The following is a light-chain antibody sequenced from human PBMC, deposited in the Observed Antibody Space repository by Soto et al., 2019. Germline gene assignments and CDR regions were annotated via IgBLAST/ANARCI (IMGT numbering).Light chain of an antibody. V-gene: IGKV1-9*01. CDR3: QQSYSTPIT. J-gene: IGKJ5*01. Sequence: IQLTQSPSSLSASIGDRVTITCRASQDIASYLAWYQQKPGNAPKLLIYAASTLHSGVPSRFSGSGSGTDFTLTISSLQPEDFVTYYCQQSYSTPITFGQGTRLEIK. CDR2: AAS. CDR1: QDIASY.